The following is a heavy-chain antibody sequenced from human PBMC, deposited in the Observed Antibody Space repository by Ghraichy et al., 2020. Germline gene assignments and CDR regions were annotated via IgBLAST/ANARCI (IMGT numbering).Heavy chain of an antibody. CDR2: ISTDGSTS. CDR1: GFSLSSYW. Sequence: LSLTCAPSGFSLSSYWMHWVRQAPGKGLVWVSRISTDGSTSYYADSVKGRFTISRDNAKNTLYLQMNSLRAEDTAVYYCGRAGYTFGVDFWGQGTLVTVS. J-gene: IGHJ4*02. D-gene: IGHD5-18*01. V-gene: IGHV3-74*01. CDR3: GRAGYTFGVDF.